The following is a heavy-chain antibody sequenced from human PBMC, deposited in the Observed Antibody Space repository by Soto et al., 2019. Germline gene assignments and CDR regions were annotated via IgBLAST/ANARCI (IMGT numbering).Heavy chain of an antibody. CDR3: AKKRITLIGVTIGWDYYGMDV. CDR1: GYIFSNYG. Sequence: QAQLVQSGAEVKKPGASVKVSCKASGYIFSNYGISCVRQAPGQGLEWMGWISAYNGDTKYAPNFQARVTVPTDTSTRTAYRERRSLTSDDSAVYFCAKKRITLIGVTIGWDYYGMDVWGQGTTVTVSS. J-gene: IGHJ6*02. V-gene: IGHV1-18*01. CDR2: ISAYNGDT. D-gene: IGHD3-3*01.